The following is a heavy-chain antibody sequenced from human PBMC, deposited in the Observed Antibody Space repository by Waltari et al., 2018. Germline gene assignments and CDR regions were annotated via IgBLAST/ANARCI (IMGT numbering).Heavy chain of an antibody. CDR3: ARALRGIMVQGGGMDV. CDR2: IYYSGST. Sequence: QVQLQERGPGLVKPREPLSLPCTVSGGSISGHYWGWIRQPPGKGLEWIGYIYYSGSTNYNPALKSRVTISVDTSKNQFSRKLSSVTAADTAVYYCARALRGIMVQGGGMDVWGQGTTVTVSS. CDR1: GGSISGHY. J-gene: IGHJ6*02. D-gene: IGHD3-10*01. V-gene: IGHV4-59*11.